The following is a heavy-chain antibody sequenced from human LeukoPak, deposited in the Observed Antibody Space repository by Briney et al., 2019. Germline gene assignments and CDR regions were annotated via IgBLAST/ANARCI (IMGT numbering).Heavy chain of an antibody. CDR1: GFTFSSYS. Sequence: TGGSLRLSCAASGFTFSSYSMNWVRQAPGKGLEWVSSISSSSSYIYYADSVKGRFTISRDNAKNSLYLQMNSLRAEDTAVYYCARGGIAVAEVPPLYYYYMDVWGKGTTVTVSS. CDR3: ARGGIAVAEVPPLYYYYMDV. CDR2: ISSSSSYI. J-gene: IGHJ6*03. V-gene: IGHV3-21*01. D-gene: IGHD6-19*01.